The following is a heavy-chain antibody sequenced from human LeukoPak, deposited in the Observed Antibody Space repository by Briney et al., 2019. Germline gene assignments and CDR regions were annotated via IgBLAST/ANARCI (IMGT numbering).Heavy chain of an antibody. CDR1: GGSFSGYY. CDR3: ARGGDRPLYCSGGSCYDSGDPTAFDY. CDR2: INHSGST. Sequence: SETLSLTCAVYGGSFSGYYWSRIRQPPGKGLEWIGEINHSGSTNYNPSLKSRVTISVDTSKNQFSLKLSSVTAADTAVYYCARGGDRPLYCSGGSCYDSGDPTAFDYWGQGTLVTVSS. D-gene: IGHD2-15*01. V-gene: IGHV4-34*01. J-gene: IGHJ4*02.